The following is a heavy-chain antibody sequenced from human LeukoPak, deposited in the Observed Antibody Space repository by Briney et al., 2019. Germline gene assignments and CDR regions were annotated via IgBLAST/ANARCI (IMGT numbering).Heavy chain of an antibody. Sequence: TGGSLRLSCAASGFTFSSYAVSWVRQAPGKGLEWVSAISGSGGSTYYADSVKGRFTISRDNSKNTLYLQMNSLRAEDTAVYYCAKGQHIVVVTAIPDYWGQGTLVTVSS. CDR2: ISGSGGST. D-gene: IGHD2-21*02. CDR3: AKGQHIVVVTAIPDY. J-gene: IGHJ4*02. V-gene: IGHV3-23*01. CDR1: GFTFSSYA.